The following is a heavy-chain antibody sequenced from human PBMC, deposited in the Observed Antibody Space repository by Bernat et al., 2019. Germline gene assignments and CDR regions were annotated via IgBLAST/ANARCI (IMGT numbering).Heavy chain of an antibody. V-gene: IGHV4-31*03. J-gene: IGHJ4*02. CDR3: ARDYSGSGYYGDFDY. D-gene: IGHD3-3*01. CDR1: GGSISSGGYY. CDR2: IYYSGST. Sequence: QVQLQESGPGLVKPSQTLSLTCTVSGGSISSGGYYWSWIRQHPGKDLEWIGYIYYSGSTYYNPSLKSRVTISVDTSKNQFSLKLSSVTAADTAVYYGARDYSGSGYYGDFDYWGQGTLVTVSS.